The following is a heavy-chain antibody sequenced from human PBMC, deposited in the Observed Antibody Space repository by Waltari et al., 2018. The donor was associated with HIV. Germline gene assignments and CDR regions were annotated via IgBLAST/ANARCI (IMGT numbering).Heavy chain of an antibody. J-gene: IGHJ4*02. D-gene: IGHD3-9*01. Sequence: QVQLQQWGAGLLKPSETLSLTCAVYGGSFSGYYWSWIRQPPGKGLEWIGEINHSGSTNYNPSLKSRVTISVDTSKNQFSLKLSSVTAADTAVYYCARGYFDWGRKIDYWGQGTLVTVSS. CDR1: GGSFSGYY. CDR2: INHSGST. V-gene: IGHV4-34*01. CDR3: ARGYFDWGRKIDY.